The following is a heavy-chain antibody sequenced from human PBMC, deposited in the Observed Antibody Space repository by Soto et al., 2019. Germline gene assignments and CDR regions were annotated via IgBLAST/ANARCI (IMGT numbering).Heavy chain of an antibody. V-gene: IGHV3-23*01. J-gene: IGHJ3*02. CDR2: ISGSGGST. Sequence: GGSLRLSCAASGFTFSSYAMNWVRQAPGKGLEWVSAISGSGGSTYYADSVKGRFTISRVSSKNTLYLQMNSLRAEDTAVYYCAKGNSWSPALVLDIWGQGTMVTVSS. D-gene: IGHD1-7*01. CDR1: GFTFSSYA. CDR3: AKGNSWSPALVLDI.